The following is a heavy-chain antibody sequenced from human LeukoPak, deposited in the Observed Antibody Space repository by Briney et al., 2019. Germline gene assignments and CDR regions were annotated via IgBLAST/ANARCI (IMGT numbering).Heavy chain of an antibody. V-gene: IGHV4-38-2*02. CDR2: IYHSGST. Sequence: SETLSLTCTVSGYSISSGYYWGWIRQPPGKGLEWIGSIYHSGSTYYNPSLKSRVTISVDTSKNQFSLKLSSVTAADTAVYYCARAWRDYYFDYWGQGTLVTVSS. CDR3: ARAWRDYYFDY. D-gene: IGHD2-21*02. J-gene: IGHJ4*02. CDR1: GYSISSGYY.